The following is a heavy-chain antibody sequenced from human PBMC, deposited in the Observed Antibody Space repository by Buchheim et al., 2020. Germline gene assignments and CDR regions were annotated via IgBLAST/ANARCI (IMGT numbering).Heavy chain of an antibody. D-gene: IGHD1-26*01. CDR3: ARLHGSYDLFDY. V-gene: IGHV3-33*01. J-gene: IGHJ4*02. CDR1: GFTFSSYG. Sequence: QVQLVESGGGVVQPGRSLRLSCAASGFTFSSYGMHCVRQAPGKGLEWVAVIWYDGSNKYYADSVKGRFTISRDNSKNTLYLQMNSLRAEDTAVYYCARLHGSYDLFDYWGQGTL. CDR2: IWYDGSNK.